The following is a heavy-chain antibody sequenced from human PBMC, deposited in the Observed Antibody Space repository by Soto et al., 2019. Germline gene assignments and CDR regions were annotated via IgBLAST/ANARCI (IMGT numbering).Heavy chain of an antibody. CDR1: GFTFDDYT. V-gene: IGHV3-43*01. Sequence: PGGSLRLSCAASGFTFDDYTMHWVRQSPGKGLEWVSLISWDGGSTYYADSVKGRFTISRDNSKNSLYLQMNSLRTEDTALYYCAKGLYSGYGYYFDYWGQGTLVTVSS. D-gene: IGHD5-12*01. CDR3: AKGLYSGYGYYFDY. CDR2: ISWDGGST. J-gene: IGHJ4*02.